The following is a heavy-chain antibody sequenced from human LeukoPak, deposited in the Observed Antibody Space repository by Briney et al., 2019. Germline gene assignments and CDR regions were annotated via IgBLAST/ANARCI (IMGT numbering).Heavy chain of an antibody. J-gene: IGHJ4*02. Sequence: SVNVSCTASGGTFSSYAISWVRQAPGQGLEWMGGIIPIFGTANYAQTFQGRVTITADESTSTAYMELSSLRSEDTAVYYCARESLSSSWYSVYWGQGTLVTVSS. CDR1: GGTFSSYA. CDR2: IIPIFGTA. V-gene: IGHV1-69*13. CDR3: ARESLSSSWYSVY. D-gene: IGHD6-13*01.